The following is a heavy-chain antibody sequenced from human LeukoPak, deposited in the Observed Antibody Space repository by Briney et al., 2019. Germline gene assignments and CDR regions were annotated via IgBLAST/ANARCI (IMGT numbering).Heavy chain of an antibody. D-gene: IGHD3/OR15-3a*01. J-gene: IGHJ4*02. Sequence: GGSLRLSCTASGFTFGDYAMSWVRQAPGKGLEWVGFIRSKAYGGTTEYAASVKGRFTISRDDSKSIAYLQMNSLKTEDTAVFYCTREAVFFPFTWTYWGQETLVTVSS. CDR2: IRSKAYGGTT. V-gene: IGHV3-49*04. CDR3: TREAVFFPFTWTY. CDR1: GFTFGDYA.